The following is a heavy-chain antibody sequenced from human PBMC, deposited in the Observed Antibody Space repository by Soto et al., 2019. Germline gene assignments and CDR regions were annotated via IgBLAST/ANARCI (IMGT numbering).Heavy chain of an antibody. CDR1: GGTFSSYA. J-gene: IGHJ6*02. Sequence: SVKVSCKASGGTFSSYAISWVRQAPGQGLEWMGGIIPIFGTANYAQKFQGRVTITADESTSTAYMELSSLRSEDTAVYYCARDPSSYDFWSDPLSGYYYYGMDVWGQGTTVTVSS. CDR2: IIPIFGTA. D-gene: IGHD3-3*01. CDR3: ARDPSSYDFWSDPLSGYYYYGMDV. V-gene: IGHV1-69*13.